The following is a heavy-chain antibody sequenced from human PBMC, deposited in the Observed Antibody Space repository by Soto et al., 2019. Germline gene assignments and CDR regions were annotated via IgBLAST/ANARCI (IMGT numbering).Heavy chain of an antibody. CDR2: IYYSGRT. CDR1: GGSISSSSYY. V-gene: IGHV4-39*01. D-gene: IGHD2-21*02. J-gene: IGHJ6*02. CDR3: ARPGGLPRHYYYGMDV. Sequence: SETLSLTCTVSGGSISSSSYYWGWIRQPPGKGLEWIGSIYYSGRTYYNPSLKSRVTISVDTSKNQFSLKLSSVTAADTAVYYCARPGGLPRHYYYGMDVWGQGTTVTVSS.